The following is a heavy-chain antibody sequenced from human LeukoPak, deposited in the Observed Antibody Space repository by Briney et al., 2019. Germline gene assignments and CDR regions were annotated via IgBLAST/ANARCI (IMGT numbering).Heavy chain of an antibody. CDR2: INPSGGST. Sequence: PSVKVSCKASGYTFTGYYMHWVRQAPGQGLEWMGIINPSGGSTSYAQKFQGRVTMTRDTSTSTVYMELSSLRSEDTAVYYCARVYGVRIDYWGQGTLVTVSS. D-gene: IGHD3-10*02. CDR1: GYTFTGYY. V-gene: IGHV1-46*01. J-gene: IGHJ4*02. CDR3: ARVYGVRIDY.